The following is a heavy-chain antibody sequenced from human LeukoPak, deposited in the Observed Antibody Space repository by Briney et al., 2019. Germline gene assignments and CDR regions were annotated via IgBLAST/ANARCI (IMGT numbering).Heavy chain of an antibody. CDR1: GYSISSGYY. CDR2: IFHGGST. Sequence: SETLSLTCTVSGYSISSGYYWGWIRQPPGKGLEWIGNIFHGGSTYYNTSLKSRVTISVDTSKNQFSLKLSSVTAADTAVYYCARYGDYFDYWGQGTLVTVSS. V-gene: IGHV4-38-2*02. D-gene: IGHD4-17*01. CDR3: ARYGDYFDY. J-gene: IGHJ4*02.